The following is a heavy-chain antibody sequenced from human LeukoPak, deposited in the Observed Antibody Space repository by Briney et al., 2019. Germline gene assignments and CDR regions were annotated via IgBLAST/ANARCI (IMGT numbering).Heavy chain of an antibody. CDR2: INQDESSQ. CDR3: AKVAGAFDI. J-gene: IGHJ3*02. CDR1: GFSFTTYW. Sequence: GGSLRLSCAASGFSFTTYWMGWVRQAPGKGLEWVANINQDESSQYYVDAVRGRFTISRDNAKNSLNLQMNSLRGEDTAVYYCAKVAGAFDIWGQGTMVTVSS. V-gene: IGHV3-7*03.